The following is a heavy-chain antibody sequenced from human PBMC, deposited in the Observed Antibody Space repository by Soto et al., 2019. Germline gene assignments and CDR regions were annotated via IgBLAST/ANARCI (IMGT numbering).Heavy chain of an antibody. CDR3: ASKEGSRTAYDYYYGMDV. Sequence: QVQLVQSGAEVKKPGASVKVSCKASGYTFTSYGINWVRQAPGQGLEWMGWISAYNGNTNYAQKLQGRVTMTTDTSTSTAYMELRSLRSDDTAVYYCASKEGSRTAYDYYYGMDVWGQGTTVTVSS. D-gene: IGHD3-9*01. CDR2: ISAYNGNT. CDR1: GYTFTSYG. V-gene: IGHV1-18*01. J-gene: IGHJ6*02.